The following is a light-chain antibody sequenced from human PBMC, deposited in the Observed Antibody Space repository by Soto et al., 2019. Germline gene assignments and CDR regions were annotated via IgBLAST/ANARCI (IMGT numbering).Light chain of an antibody. V-gene: IGKV1-5*03. CDR2: EVS. J-gene: IGKJ1*01. Sequence: DIQMTQSPSTLSSSVGDRFTITFLSSQSVSSWLACYQQKPGEAPNLLIYEVSTLESGVPSRFSGSGSGTEFTLTISSLQPDDFATYYCQQYNSYPRTFGQGTKVDIK. CDR3: QQYNSYPRT. CDR1: QSVSSW.